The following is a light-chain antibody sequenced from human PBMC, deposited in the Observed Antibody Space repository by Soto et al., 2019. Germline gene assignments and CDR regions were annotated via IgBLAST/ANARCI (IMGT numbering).Light chain of an antibody. V-gene: IGKV3-20*01. Sequence: EIVLTQSPGTLSLSPGERATLSCRASQSVSSNYITWYQQKPGQAPRRLIFGASSRATGIPDRFSGSGSGTDFTLTISRLEPEDFAVYYCQQYGSSPETFGQGTKVDI. CDR2: GAS. CDR1: QSVSSNY. CDR3: QQYGSSPET. J-gene: IGKJ1*01.